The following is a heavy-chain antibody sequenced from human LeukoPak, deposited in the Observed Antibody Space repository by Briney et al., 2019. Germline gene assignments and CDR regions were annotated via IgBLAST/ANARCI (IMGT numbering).Heavy chain of an antibody. D-gene: IGHD3-9*01. V-gene: IGHV4-39*01. CDR2: IYYGGST. J-gene: IGHJ5*02. CDR3: ARQTPGKLRYFDWLPTGLNWFDP. Sequence: SETLSLTCTVSGGSISSSSYYWGWIRQPPGKGLEWIGSIYYGGSTYYNPSPKSRVTISVDTSKNQFSLKLSSVTAADTAVYYCARQTPGKLRYFDWLPTGLNWFDPWGQGTLVTVSS. CDR1: GGSISSSSYY.